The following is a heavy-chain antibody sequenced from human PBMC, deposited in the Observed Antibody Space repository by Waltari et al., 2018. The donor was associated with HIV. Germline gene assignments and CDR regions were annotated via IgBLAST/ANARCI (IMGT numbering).Heavy chain of an antibody. J-gene: IGHJ3*01. CDR3: ARDQDYYDSTGYTCYAFDP. CDR1: GSSISSRYY. V-gene: IGHV4-38-2*02. CDR2: IYRTGTT. Sequence: QVRLQESGPGLVKPSETLSLTCSVSGSSISSRYYWGWIRQAPGKGLGWIGSIYRTGTTYYNPSLKSRVSVSVNMSKNQFSLKLSSVTAADTAVYYCARDQDYYDSTGYTCYAFDPWGQGTMVIVSS. D-gene: IGHD3-22*01.